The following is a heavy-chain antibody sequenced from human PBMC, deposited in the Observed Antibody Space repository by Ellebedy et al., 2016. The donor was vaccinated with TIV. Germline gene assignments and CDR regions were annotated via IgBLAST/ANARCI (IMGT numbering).Heavy chain of an antibody. Sequence: ASVKVSXXASGYTFTSYAISWVRQAPGQGLEWVGYISAYYGITRYAQKLQGRVTMTTDTSTSTAYMELRSLTSDDTAVYYCATDPVYGGNAVLNHWGQGTLVSVSS. J-gene: IGHJ4*02. D-gene: IGHD4-23*01. CDR3: ATDPVYGGNAVLNH. V-gene: IGHV1-18*01. CDR1: GYTFTSYA. CDR2: ISAYYGIT.